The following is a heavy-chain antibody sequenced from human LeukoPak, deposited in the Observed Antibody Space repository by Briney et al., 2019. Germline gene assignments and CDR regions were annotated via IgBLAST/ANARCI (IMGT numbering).Heavy chain of an antibody. J-gene: IGHJ4*02. CDR2: INGDGGSR. CDR1: GFTFSTYW. D-gene: IGHD6-13*01. CDR3: ASASSHRTAAGGDY. V-gene: IGHV3-74*01. Sequence: GGSLRLSCAASGFTFSTYWMHWVRQAPGKGLVRVSRINGDGGSRNYADSVKGRFTISRDNAKNTLYLQMSSLRVEDTAVYYCASASSHRTAAGGDYWGQGTLVTVST.